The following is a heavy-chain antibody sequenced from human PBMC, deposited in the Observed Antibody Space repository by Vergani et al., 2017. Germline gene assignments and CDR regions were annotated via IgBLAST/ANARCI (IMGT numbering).Heavy chain of an antibody. Sequence: DVQLLESGGGQVQPGGSLRLSCVASGLTFRGYAMTWVRQIPGEAPEWVSAINGRGSSSYYADSVKGRFTISRDDSRGEVYLQMNSLRADDTAVYFCARDPVYDPFGEIPHYGMNVWGRGTTVTVS. CDR2: INGRGSSS. CDR3: ARDPVYDPFGEIPHYGMNV. D-gene: IGHD3-10*01. J-gene: IGHJ6*02. V-gene: IGHV3-23*01. CDR1: GLTFRGYA.